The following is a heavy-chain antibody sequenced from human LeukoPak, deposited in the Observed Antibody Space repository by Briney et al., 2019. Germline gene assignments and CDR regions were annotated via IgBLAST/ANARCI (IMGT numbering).Heavy chain of an antibody. CDR1: GGSISSGDYY. D-gene: IGHD3-10*01. J-gene: IGHJ4*02. CDR2: IYYSGST. Sequence: SQTLSLTCTVSGGSISSGDYYWSWIRQPPGKGLEWIGYIYYSGSTYYNPSLKSRVTISVDTSKNQFSLKLSSVTAADTAVYYCARDPDYYGSGSYSYFDYWGQGTLVTVSS. CDR3: ARDPDYYGSGSYSYFDY. V-gene: IGHV4-30-4*01.